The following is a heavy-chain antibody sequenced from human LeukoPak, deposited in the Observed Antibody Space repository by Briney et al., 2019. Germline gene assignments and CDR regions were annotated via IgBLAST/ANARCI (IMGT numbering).Heavy chain of an antibody. V-gene: IGHV1-2*02. J-gene: IGHJ4*02. CDR2: INPNSGGT. CDR3: AKASRYGSSVDY. CDR1: GYTFTGYY. D-gene: IGHD3-10*01. Sequence: ASVKVSCKASGYTFTGYYMHWVRQAPGQGLEWMGWINPNSGGTNYAQKFQGRVTMTRDTSISTAYMELSRLRSDDAAVYYCAKASRYGSSVDYWGQGTLVTVSS.